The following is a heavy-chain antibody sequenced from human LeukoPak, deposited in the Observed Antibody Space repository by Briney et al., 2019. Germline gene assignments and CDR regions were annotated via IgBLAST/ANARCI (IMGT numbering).Heavy chain of an antibody. V-gene: IGHV1-2*02. CDR1: GYTFTGYY. J-gene: IGHJ4*02. D-gene: IGHD3-3*01. Sequence: ASVKVSCKASGYTFTGYYMHWVRQAPGQGLEWMGWINPNGGSTNYAQKFQGRVTMTRDTSISTAYMELSRLRSDDTAVYYCAREGGFSEAVDYWGQGTLVTVSS. CDR2: INPNGGST. CDR3: AREGGFSEAVDY.